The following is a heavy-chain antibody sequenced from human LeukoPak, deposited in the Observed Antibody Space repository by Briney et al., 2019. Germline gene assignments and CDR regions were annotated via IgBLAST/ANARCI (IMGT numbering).Heavy chain of an antibody. D-gene: IGHD3-22*01. J-gene: IGHJ5*02. Sequence: GGSLRLSCAASGFTFSSYAMHWVRQAPGKGLEWVAVISYGGSNKYYADSVKGRFTISRDNSKNTLYLQMNSLRAEDTAVYYCARGYYDSNPWGQGTLVTVSS. CDR1: GFTFSSYA. CDR2: ISYGGSNK. V-gene: IGHV3-30*04. CDR3: ARGYYDSNP.